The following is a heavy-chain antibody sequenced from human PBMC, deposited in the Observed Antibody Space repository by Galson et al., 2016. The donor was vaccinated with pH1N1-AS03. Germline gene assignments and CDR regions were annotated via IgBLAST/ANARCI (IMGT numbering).Heavy chain of an antibody. J-gene: IGHJ3*02. Sequence: SLRLSCAASGFIFNNHWMHWVRQPPGEGLVWVSRIDNDGRNTDYADSLKGRFIISRDNAKNTLYLEMNSLRVEETSVYYCARDGMRGDACDIWGQGTMVTVSP. CDR2: IDNDGRNT. CDR1: GFIFNNHW. CDR3: ARDGMRGDACDI. D-gene: IGHD1-1*01. V-gene: IGHV3-74*01.